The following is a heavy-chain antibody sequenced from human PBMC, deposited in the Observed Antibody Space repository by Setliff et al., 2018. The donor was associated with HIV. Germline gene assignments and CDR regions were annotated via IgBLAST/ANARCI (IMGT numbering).Heavy chain of an antibody. Sequence: PSETLSLTCAVYGGSFSGYYWSWIRQPPGKGLEWIGEINHSGSTNYNPSLKSRVTISVDTSKKQFSLKLSSGTAADTAVYYCARGFSGHYSFTGYMDVWGKGTTVTVSS. CDR2: INHSGST. V-gene: IGHV4-34*01. CDR1: GGSFSGYY. J-gene: IGHJ6*03. D-gene: IGHD3-22*01. CDR3: ARGFSGHYSFTGYMDV.